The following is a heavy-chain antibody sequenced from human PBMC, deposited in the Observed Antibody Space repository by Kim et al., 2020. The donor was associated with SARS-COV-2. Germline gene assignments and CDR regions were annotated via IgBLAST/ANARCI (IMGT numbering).Heavy chain of an antibody. CDR2: IYYSGST. Sequence: SETLSLTCTVSGGSISSYYWSWIRQPPGKGLEWIGYIYYSGSTNYNPSLKSRVTISVDTSKNQFSLKLSSVTAADTAGYYCARDGEGDYDILTGYHPFAFDIWGQGTMVTVSS. J-gene: IGHJ3*02. CDR1: GGSISSYY. V-gene: IGHV4-59*01. CDR3: ARDGEGDYDILTGYHPFAFDI. D-gene: IGHD3-9*01.